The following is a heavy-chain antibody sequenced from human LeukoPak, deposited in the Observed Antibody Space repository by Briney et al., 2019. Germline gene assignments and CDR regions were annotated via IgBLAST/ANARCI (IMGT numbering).Heavy chain of an antibody. V-gene: IGHV3-48*03. J-gene: IGHJ6*04. D-gene: IGHD3-10*02. Sequence: GGSLRLSCAASGFTFSSYEMNWVRQAPGKGLEWVSYISSSGSTIYYADSVRGRLTISRDNAKNSLYLQMNSLRAEDTAVYYCAELGITMIGGVWGKGTTVTISS. CDR1: GFTFSSYE. CDR2: ISSSGSTI. CDR3: AELGITMIGGV.